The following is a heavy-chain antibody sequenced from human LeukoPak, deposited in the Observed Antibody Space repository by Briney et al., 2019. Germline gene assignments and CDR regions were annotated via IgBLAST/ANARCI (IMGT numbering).Heavy chain of an antibody. J-gene: IGHJ4*02. Sequence: GASVKVSCKASGYTFTSYDINWVRQATGQGLEWMGWINPNSGGTNYAQKFQGRVTMTRDMSISTAYMELSRLRSDDTAVYYCARGRSYYYDSSGYYWMDYWGQGTLVTVSS. CDR1: GYTFTSYD. CDR3: ARGRSYYYDSSGYYWMDY. D-gene: IGHD3-22*01. CDR2: INPNSGGT. V-gene: IGHV1-2*02.